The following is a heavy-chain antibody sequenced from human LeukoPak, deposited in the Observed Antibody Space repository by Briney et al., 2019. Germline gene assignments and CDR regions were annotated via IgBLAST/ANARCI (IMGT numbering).Heavy chain of an antibody. CDR3: ARGGVQLWTDRELDL. CDR2: KCWSGTS. J-gene: IGHJ5*02. V-gene: IGHV4-59*11. CDR1: GDSMENHY. D-gene: IGHD1-1*01. Sequence: SETLSLTCNVSGDSMENHYWSWIRQPPGKGLGWSGYKCWSGTSHYNPSHKSRVTISADTSNNQVSLKLTSVTAADTAVYYCARGGVQLWTDRELDLWGQGTLVTVSS.